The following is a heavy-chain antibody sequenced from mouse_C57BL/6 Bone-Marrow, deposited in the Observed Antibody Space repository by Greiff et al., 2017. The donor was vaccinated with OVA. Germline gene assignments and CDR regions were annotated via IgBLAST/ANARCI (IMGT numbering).Heavy chain of an antibody. CDR1: GYTFTSYG. CDR3: ARELGRRAMDY. Sequence: QVQLQQSGAELARPGASVKLSCKASGYTFTSYGISWVKQRTGQGLEWIGEIYPRSGNTYYNEKFKGKATLTADKSSSTAYMELRSLTSEDSAVYFCARELGRRAMDYWGQGTSVTVSS. D-gene: IGHD4-1*01. V-gene: IGHV1-81*01. J-gene: IGHJ4*01. CDR2: IYPRSGNT.